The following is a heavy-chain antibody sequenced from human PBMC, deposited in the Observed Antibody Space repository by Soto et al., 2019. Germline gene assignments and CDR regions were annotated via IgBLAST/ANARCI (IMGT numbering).Heavy chain of an antibody. CDR1: GFTFSSYA. Sequence: PGGSLRLSCAASGFTFSSYAMSWVRQAPGKGLEWVSAISGSGGSTYYADSVKGRFTISRDNSKNTLYLQMNSLRAEDTAVYYCARDRKQLWSHVNWFDPWGQGTLVTVSS. J-gene: IGHJ5*02. CDR2: ISGSGGST. V-gene: IGHV3-23*01. CDR3: ARDRKQLWSHVNWFDP. D-gene: IGHD5-18*01.